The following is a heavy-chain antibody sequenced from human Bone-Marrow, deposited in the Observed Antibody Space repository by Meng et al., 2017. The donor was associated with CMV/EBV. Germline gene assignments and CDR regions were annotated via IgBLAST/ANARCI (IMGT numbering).Heavy chain of an antibody. CDR3: ARAMGYCGGDCYSVRDY. J-gene: IGHJ4*02. D-gene: IGHD2-21*02. V-gene: IGHV3-21*01. CDR2: ISSSSSYI. CDR1: FTFSSYI. Sequence: FTFSSYIMNCVRQAPGQGLEWLSSISSSSSYIYYADSVKGRFTISRDNAKNSLYLQMNSLRAEDTAVYYCARAMGYCGGDCYSVRDYWGQGTLVTVSS.